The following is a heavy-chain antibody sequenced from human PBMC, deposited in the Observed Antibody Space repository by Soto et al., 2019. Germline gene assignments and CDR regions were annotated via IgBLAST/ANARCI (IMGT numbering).Heavy chain of an antibody. Sequence: GGSLRLSCAASGFTVSSNYMSWVRQAPGKGLEWVSVIYSGGSTYYADSVKGRFTISRDNSKNTLYLQMNSLRAEDTAVYYCAKAHDYGDYSNPYFDYWGQGTLVTVSS. CDR2: IYSGGST. J-gene: IGHJ4*02. CDR1: GFTVSSNY. D-gene: IGHD4-17*01. CDR3: AKAHDYGDYSNPYFDY. V-gene: IGHV3-53*01.